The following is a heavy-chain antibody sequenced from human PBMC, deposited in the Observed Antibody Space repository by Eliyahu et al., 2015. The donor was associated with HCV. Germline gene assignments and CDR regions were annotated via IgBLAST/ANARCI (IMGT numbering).Heavy chain of an antibody. CDR2: ISGSGGST. CDR3: AKGGYYYDSSGYPY. CDR1: GFTFSXYA. V-gene: IGHV3-23*01. D-gene: IGHD3-22*01. J-gene: IGHJ4*02. Sequence: EVQLLESGGGLVQPGGSLRLSCAASGFTFSXYAXXWVRQAPGKGLEWVSAISGSGGSTYYADSVKGRFTISRDNSKNTLYLQMNSLRAEDTAVYYCAKGGYYYDSSGYPYWGQGTLVTVSS.